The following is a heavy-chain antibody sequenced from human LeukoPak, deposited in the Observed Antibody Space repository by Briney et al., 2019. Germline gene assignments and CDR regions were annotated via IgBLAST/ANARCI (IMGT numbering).Heavy chain of an antibody. D-gene: IGHD6-6*01. CDR3: ARRSSSYYYYGMDV. J-gene: IGHJ6*02. Sequence: ASVKVSCKASGYTFTGYYLYWVRQAPGQGLEWMGRINPNSGGTNYAQKFQGRVTMTRDTSISTAYMELSSLRSDDTAVFYCARRSSSYYYYGMDVWGQGTTVTVSS. CDR1: GYTFTGYY. CDR2: INPNSGGT. V-gene: IGHV1-2*06.